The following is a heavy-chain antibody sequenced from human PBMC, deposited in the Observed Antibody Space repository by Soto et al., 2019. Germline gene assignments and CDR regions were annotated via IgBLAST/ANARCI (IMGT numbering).Heavy chain of an antibody. CDR2: ISGSGGST. CDR1: GFTFSSYA. CDR3: AKDRGSRKVTTALGY. Sequence: EVQLLETGGGLVQPGGSLRLSCAASGFTFSSYAMSWVRQAPGKGLEWVSAISGSGGSTYYADSVKGRFTISRDNSKNTLYLQMNSLRAEDTAVYYCAKDRGSRKVTTALGYWGQGTLVTVSS. D-gene: IGHD4-17*01. J-gene: IGHJ4*02. V-gene: IGHV3-23*01.